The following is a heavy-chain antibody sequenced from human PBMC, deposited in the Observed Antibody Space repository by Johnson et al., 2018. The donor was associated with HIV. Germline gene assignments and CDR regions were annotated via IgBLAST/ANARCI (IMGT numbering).Heavy chain of an antibody. CDR3: ASTGYSSGWYWDAFES. J-gene: IGHJ3*02. V-gene: IGHV3-30-3*01. D-gene: IGHD6-19*01. Sequence: QVQLVESGGGVVQPGRSLRLSCAASGFTFSSYAMHWVRQAPGKGLEWVAVISYDGSNKYYADSVKGRFPISRDNSKDTLYLQMNSLRAEDTAVYYCASTGYSSGWYWDAFESWGQGTMVTVSS. CDR1: GFTFSSYA. CDR2: ISYDGSNK.